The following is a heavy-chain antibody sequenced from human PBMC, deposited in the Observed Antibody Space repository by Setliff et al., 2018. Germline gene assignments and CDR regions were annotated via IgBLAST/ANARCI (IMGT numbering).Heavy chain of an antibody. Sequence: ASVTVSCKASGYTFTNYGISWVRQAPGQGLEWMGWISVYNGNTNYAQKLQGRVTMTTDTSTSTAYMELRSLRSDDTAVYYCATHYYGSGIFDYWGQGTLVTVSS. CDR2: ISVYNGNT. CDR1: GYTFTNYG. J-gene: IGHJ4*02. V-gene: IGHV1-18*01. D-gene: IGHD3-10*01. CDR3: ATHYYGSGIFDY.